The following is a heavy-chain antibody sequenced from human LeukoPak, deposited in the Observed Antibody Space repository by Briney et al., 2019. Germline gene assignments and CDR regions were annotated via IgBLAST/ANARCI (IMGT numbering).Heavy chain of an antibody. J-gene: IGHJ5*02. CDR2: INPNSGGT. D-gene: IGHD2-21*01. CDR3: TRADRLHGGPYLIGP. CDR1: GYSFTDYY. V-gene: IGHV1-2*02. Sequence: ASVKVSCKTSGYSFTDYYMHWVRQAPGQGLEWMGWINPNSGGTSSAQRFQGRVTMTRDTSITTVYMEVSWLTSDDTAIYYCTRADRLHGGPYLIGPWGQGTLVTVSS.